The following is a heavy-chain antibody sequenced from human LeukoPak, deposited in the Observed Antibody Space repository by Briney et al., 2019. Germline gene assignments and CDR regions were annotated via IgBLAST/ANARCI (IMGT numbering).Heavy chain of an antibody. Sequence: GGSLRLSCAASGFTFSSYAMSWVRQAPGKGLEWVSAISGSGGSTYYADSVKGRFTISRDNSKNTQYLQMNSLRAEDTAAYYCATSPYYYDSSGHDYWGQGTLVTVSS. V-gene: IGHV3-23*01. CDR1: GFTFSSYA. J-gene: IGHJ4*02. D-gene: IGHD3-22*01. CDR2: ISGSGGST. CDR3: ATSPYYYDSSGHDY.